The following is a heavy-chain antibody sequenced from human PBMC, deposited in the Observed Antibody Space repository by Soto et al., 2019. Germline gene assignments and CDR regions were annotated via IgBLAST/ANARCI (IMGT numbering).Heavy chain of an antibody. V-gene: IGHV4-30-2*01. Sequence: PSETLSLTCAVSGGSISSGGYSWSWIRQPPGKGLEWIGYIYHSGSTYYNPSLKSRVTISVDRSKNQFSLKLSSVTAADTAVYYCARARRTGYYSLIDYWGQGTLVTVSS. CDR2: IYHSGST. CDR1: GGSISSGGYS. D-gene: IGHD3-9*01. J-gene: IGHJ4*02. CDR3: ARARRTGYYSLIDY.